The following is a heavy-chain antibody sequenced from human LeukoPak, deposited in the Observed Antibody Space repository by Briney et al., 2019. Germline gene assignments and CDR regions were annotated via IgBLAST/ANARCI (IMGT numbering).Heavy chain of an antibody. Sequence: KPSETLSLTCAVSGGSISSSNWWSWVRQPPGKGLEWIGEIYHSGSTNYNPSLKSRVTISVDKSKNQFSLKLSSVTAADTAVYYCAWWKYPHYYYCMDVWGKGTTVTVSS. V-gene: IGHV4-4*02. CDR3: AWWKYPHYYYCMDV. CDR1: GGSISSSNW. CDR2: IYHSGST. D-gene: IGHD5-12*01. J-gene: IGHJ6*04.